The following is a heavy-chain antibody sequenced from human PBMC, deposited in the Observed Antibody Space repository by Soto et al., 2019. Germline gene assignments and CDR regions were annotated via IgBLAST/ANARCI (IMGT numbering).Heavy chain of an antibody. V-gene: IGHV4-39*01. CDR1: GCSISSSSYY. CDR2: IYYSGSA. CDR3: ARHPHLQADTHLFDY. Sequence: SETLSLTCTVSGCSISSSSYYWGWIRQPPGKGLEWIGSIYYSGSAYYNPSLKSRVTISVDTSKNQFSLKLSSVTAADTAVYYCARHPHLQADTHLFDYWGQGTLVTVSS. J-gene: IGHJ4*02. D-gene: IGHD6-25*01.